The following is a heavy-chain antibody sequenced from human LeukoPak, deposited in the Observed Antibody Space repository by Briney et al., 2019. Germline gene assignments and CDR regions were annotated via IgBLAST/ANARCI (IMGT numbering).Heavy chain of an antibody. CDR2: ISGYNGNT. D-gene: IGHD2-15*01. CDR1: GYIFTNYG. V-gene: IGHV1-8*02. CDR3: VLRGYCSGGSCYSGGYYFDY. J-gene: IGHJ4*02. Sequence: ASVKVSCKASGYIFTNYGISWVRQAPGQGLEWMGWISGYNGNTGYAQKFQGRVTMTRNTSISTAYMELSSLRSEDTAVYYCVLRGYCSGGSCYSGGYYFDYWGQGTLVTVSS.